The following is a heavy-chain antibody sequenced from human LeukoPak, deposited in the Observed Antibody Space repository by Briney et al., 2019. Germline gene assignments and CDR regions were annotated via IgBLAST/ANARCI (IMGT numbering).Heavy chain of an antibody. CDR2: ISYDGSNK. D-gene: IGHD3-9*01. V-gene: IGHV3-30-3*01. CDR1: GFTFSSYA. J-gene: IGHJ6*02. Sequence: PGRSLRLSCAASGFTFSSYAMHWVRQAPGKGLEWVAVISYDGSNKYYADSVKGRFTISRDNSKNTLYLQMNSLRAEDTAVYYCAGDPAGYSYYYYYGMDVWGQGTTVTVSS. CDR3: AGDPAGYSYYYYYGMDV.